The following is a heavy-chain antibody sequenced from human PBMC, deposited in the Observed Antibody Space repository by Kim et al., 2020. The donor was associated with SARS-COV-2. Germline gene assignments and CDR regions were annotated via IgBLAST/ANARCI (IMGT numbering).Heavy chain of an antibody. Sequence: QGRVTITADESTSTAYMELSSLRSEDTAVYYCARDNLDIVATIRDNWFDPWGQGTLVTVSS. V-gene: IGHV1-69*01. CDR3: ARDNLDIVATIRDNWFDP. J-gene: IGHJ5*02. D-gene: IGHD5-12*01.